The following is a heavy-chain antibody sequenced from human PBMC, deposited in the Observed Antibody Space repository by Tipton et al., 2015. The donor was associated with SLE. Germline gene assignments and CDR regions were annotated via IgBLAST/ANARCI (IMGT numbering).Heavy chain of an antibody. D-gene: IGHD2-2*01. CDR1: GGSISSYY. CDR2: IYYSGST. V-gene: IGHV4-59*01. J-gene: IGHJ4*02. CDR3: ARGSSNFDS. Sequence: TLSLTCTVSGGSISSYYWSWIRQPPGKGLEWIGYIYYSGSTNYNPSLKSRVTISEDTSKSQVSLKLRSVTAADTAIYYCARGSSNFDSWGQGTLVTVSS.